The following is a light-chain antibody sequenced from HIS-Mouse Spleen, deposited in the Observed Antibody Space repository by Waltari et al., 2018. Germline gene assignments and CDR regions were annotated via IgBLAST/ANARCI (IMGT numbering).Light chain of an antibody. V-gene: IGLV3-21*03. CDR1: NIRSKS. J-gene: IGLJ1*01. Sequence: SYVLTQPPSVSVAPGKTAMITCGGNNIRSKSVHWYQQKPGQAPVLVVYDDSHRPSGLPERFSGSNSGNTATLTISRVEAGDEADYYCQVWDSSSDHYVFGTGTKVTVL. CDR3: QVWDSSSDHYV. CDR2: DDS.